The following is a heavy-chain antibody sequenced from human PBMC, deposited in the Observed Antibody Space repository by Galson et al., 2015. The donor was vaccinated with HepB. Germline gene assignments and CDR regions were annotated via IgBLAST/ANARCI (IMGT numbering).Heavy chain of an antibody. D-gene: IGHD3-22*01. CDR1: GFTFSSYA. CDR3: AKVAGVYESSFTGWYS. Sequence: SLRLSCAASGFTFSSYAMSWVRQAPGKGLEWVSGLSGSGGSTYYADSVKGRFTISRDNSKNTLYLQMNSLRAEDTAVYYCAKVAGVYESSFTGWYSWGQGTLVTVSS. J-gene: IGHJ5*02. CDR2: LSGSGGST. V-gene: IGHV3-23*01.